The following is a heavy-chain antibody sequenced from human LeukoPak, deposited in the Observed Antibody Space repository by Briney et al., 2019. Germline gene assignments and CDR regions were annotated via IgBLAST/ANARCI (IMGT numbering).Heavy chain of an antibody. CDR2: ICYDGSNK. CDR3: AKGYDYYYYMDV. CDR1: GFTFSSYG. V-gene: IGHV3-33*06. Sequence: GGSLRLSCAASGFTFSSYGMHWVRQAPGKGLEWVAVICYDGSNKYYADSVKGRFTISRDNSKNTLYLQMNSLRAEDTAVYYCAKGYDYYYYMDVWGRGTTVTVSS. J-gene: IGHJ6*03.